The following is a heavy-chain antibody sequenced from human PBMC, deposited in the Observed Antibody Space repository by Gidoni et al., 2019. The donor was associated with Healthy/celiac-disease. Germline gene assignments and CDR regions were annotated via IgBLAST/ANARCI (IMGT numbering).Heavy chain of an antibody. CDR3: TRGYDFWSGYWYFDY. J-gene: IGHJ4*02. V-gene: IGHV3-49*05. CDR2: IRSKAYGGTT. D-gene: IGHD3-3*01. CDR1: GLHFGDYA. Sequence: EVQLVESGGGLVKQGRSLRPSCTASGLHFGDYAMSWFRQAPGKGVEWVGFIRSKAYGGTTEYAASVKGRFTISRDDSKSIAYLKMNSLKTEDTAVYYCTRGYDFWSGYWYFDYWGQGTLVTVSS.